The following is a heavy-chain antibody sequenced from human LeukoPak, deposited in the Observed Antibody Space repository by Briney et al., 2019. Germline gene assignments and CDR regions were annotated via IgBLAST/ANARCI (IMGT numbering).Heavy chain of an antibody. CDR3: ASQSVDTAMAFDY. CDR2: IYYSGST. J-gene: IGHJ4*02. V-gene: IGHV4-39*01. Sequence: SETPSLTCTVSGGSISSSSYYWGWIRQPPGKGLEWIGSIYYSGSTYYNPSLKSRVTISVDTSKNQFSLKLSSVTAADTAVYYCASQSVDTAMAFDYWGQGTLVTVSS. CDR1: GGSISSSSYY. D-gene: IGHD5-18*01.